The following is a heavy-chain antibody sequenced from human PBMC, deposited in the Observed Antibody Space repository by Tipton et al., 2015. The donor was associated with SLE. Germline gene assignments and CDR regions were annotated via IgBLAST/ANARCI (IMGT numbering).Heavy chain of an antibody. J-gene: IGHJ4*02. Sequence: TLSLTCTVSGGSISTGGAYYWSWIRQHPGKGLEWIGYIYYTGITYYNPSLKSRIMLSVDTSKNQFSLRLTSVTAADTAVYYCARQVVYDTSDYYYFDSWGQGTLVTVSS. D-gene: IGHD3-22*01. CDR2: IYYTGIT. CDR3: ARQVVYDTSDYYYFDS. CDR1: GGSISTGGAYY. V-gene: IGHV4-31*03.